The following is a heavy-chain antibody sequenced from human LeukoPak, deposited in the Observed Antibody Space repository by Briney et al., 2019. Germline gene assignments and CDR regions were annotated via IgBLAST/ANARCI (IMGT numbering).Heavy chain of an antibody. CDR3: ARTRGRGSGGHFGI. CDR2: ISSSSSYT. V-gene: IGHV3-11*06. J-gene: IGHJ3*02. Sequence: PGGSLRLSCAATGFTFSDEYMSWIRQAPGKGLEWVSYISSSSSYTNYADSVKGRFTISRDNAKNSLSLQMNSLRAEDTAVYYCARTRGRGSGGHFGIWGQGTMVTVSS. CDR1: GFTFSDEY.